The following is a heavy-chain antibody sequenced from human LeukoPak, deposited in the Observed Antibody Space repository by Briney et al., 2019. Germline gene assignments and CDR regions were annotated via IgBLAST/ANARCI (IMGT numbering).Heavy chain of an antibody. J-gene: IGHJ5*02. D-gene: IGHD6-19*01. V-gene: IGHV3-23*01. CDR2: VSSTCGTT. Sequence: GGSLRLSCAASVFTFSTYGMSWVRQAPGKGLEGGSSVSSTCGTTYYADSVKGRFTISRDNSKNTLFLQMNSMRVEDTAVYYCAKDYIAVASGLFDPWGQGTLVTVSS. CDR1: VFTFSTYG. CDR3: AKDYIAVASGLFDP.